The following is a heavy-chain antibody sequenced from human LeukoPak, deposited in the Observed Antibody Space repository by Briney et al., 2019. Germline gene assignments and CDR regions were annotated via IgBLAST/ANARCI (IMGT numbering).Heavy chain of an antibody. Sequence: PGGSLRLSCAASGFTFSSYSMNWVRQAPGKGLEWVSYISSSSSTIYYADSVKGRFTISRDNAKNSLYLQMNSLRAEDTAVYYCARDMGYSGSWPGYFDYWGQGVLVTVSS. CDR1: GFTFSSYS. D-gene: IGHD1-26*01. CDR3: ARDMGYSGSWPGYFDY. V-gene: IGHV3-48*04. CDR2: ISSSSSTI. J-gene: IGHJ4*02.